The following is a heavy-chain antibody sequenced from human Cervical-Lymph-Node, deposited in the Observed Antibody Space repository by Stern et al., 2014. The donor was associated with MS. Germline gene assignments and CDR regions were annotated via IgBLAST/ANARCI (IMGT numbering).Heavy chain of an antibody. Sequence: QLVQSGGGVVQPGRSLRLSCSASGFTFSSYGMHWVRQIPGKGLEWVALISSDGTEEFYADSVKGRFTISRDNSKKTLYLQMNGLRAEDTAVYSCAKRRDGFNYLASWGQGTLVTVSS. CDR2: ISSDGTEE. V-gene: IGHV3-30*18. CDR1: GFTFSSYG. D-gene: IGHD5-24*01. CDR3: AKRRDGFNYLAS. J-gene: IGHJ5*01.